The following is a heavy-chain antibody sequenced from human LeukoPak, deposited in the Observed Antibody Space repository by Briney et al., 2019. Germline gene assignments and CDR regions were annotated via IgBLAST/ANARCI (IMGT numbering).Heavy chain of an antibody. CDR1: GFTFSSYA. CDR3: AKSSSGGTDFDY. J-gene: IGHJ4*02. V-gene: IGHV3-23*01. Sequence: GGSLRLSCAVSGFTFSSYAMSWVRQAPGKGLEWVSAISGSGGSTYYADSVKGRFTISRDNSKNTLYLQMNSLRAEDTAVYYCAKSSSGGTDFDYWGQGTLVTVSS. CDR2: ISGSGGST. D-gene: IGHD3-22*01.